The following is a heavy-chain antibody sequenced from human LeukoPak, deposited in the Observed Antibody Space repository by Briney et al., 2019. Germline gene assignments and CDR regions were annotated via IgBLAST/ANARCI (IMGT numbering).Heavy chain of an antibody. Sequence: GGSLRLSCAASGFTFSSYAMSWVRQAPGKGLEWVSAISGSGGSTYYADSVKGRFTISRGNSKNTLYLQMNSLRAEDTAVYYCAKGGKWLLLVLDYWGQGTLVTVSS. D-gene: IGHD3-22*01. CDR2: ISGSGGST. V-gene: IGHV3-23*01. J-gene: IGHJ4*02. CDR3: AKGGKWLLLVLDY. CDR1: GFTFSSYA.